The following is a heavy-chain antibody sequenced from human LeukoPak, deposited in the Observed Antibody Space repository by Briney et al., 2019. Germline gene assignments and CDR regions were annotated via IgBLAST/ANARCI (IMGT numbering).Heavy chain of an antibody. Sequence: PSETLSLTCTVSGGSISSGSYYWGWIRQPPGKGLEWIGSIYYSGSTYYNPSLKSRVTISVDTSKNQFSLKLSSVTAADTAVYYCARVLGIAAAGSPVYYYGMDVWGQGTTVTVSS. V-gene: IGHV4-39*07. D-gene: IGHD6-13*01. CDR1: GGSISSGSYY. CDR3: ARVLGIAAAGSPVYYYGMDV. CDR2: IYYSGST. J-gene: IGHJ6*02.